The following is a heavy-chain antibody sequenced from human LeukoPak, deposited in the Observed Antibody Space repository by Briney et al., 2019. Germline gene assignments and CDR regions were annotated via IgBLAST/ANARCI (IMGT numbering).Heavy chain of an antibody. CDR2: ISGSGGST. Sequence: GGSLRLSCAASGFTFTSYAMSWVRQVSGKGLEWVSVISGSGGSTYYADSVKGRFTISRDNSKNTLYLQMKSLRAEDTAVYYCAKEWGYSGYDHFDYWGQGTLVTVSS. V-gene: IGHV3-23*01. J-gene: IGHJ4*02. D-gene: IGHD5-12*01. CDR3: AKEWGYSGYDHFDY. CDR1: GFTFTSYA.